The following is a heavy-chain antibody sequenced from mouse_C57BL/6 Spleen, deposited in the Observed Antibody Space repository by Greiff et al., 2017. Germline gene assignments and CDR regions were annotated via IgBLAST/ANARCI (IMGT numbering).Heavy chain of an antibody. D-gene: IGHD1-1*02. CDR1: GFHIKDAY. CDR3: TRAYGSFPWFAY. CDR2: IDPENGDT. V-gene: IGHV14-4*01. Sequence: VQLQQSGAELVRPGASVKLSCTASGFHIKDAYMHWVKQRPEQGLEWIGWIDPENGDTEYASKFQGKDTIPADTSSNPAYLQRSSLTSEDTAVYYCTRAYGSFPWFAYWGQGTLVTVSA. J-gene: IGHJ3*01.